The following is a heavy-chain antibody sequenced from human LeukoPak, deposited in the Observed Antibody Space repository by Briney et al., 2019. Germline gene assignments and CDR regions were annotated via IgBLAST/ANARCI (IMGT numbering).Heavy chain of an antibody. CDR2: IRYDGSNK. V-gene: IGHV3-30*02. D-gene: IGHD2-2*01. Sequence: PGGSLRLSCAASGFTFSSYGMDWVRQAPGKGREWVAFIRYDGSNKYYADSVKGRFTISRDNSKNTLYLQMNSLRAEDTAVYYCAKDRGKADIVVVPAAFHHEAFDIWGQGTMLTVSS. J-gene: IGHJ3*02. CDR1: GFTFSSYG. CDR3: AKDRGKADIVVVPAAFHHEAFDI.